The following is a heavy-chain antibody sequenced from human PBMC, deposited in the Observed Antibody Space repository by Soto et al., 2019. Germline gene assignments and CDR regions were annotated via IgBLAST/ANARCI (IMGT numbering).Heavy chain of an antibody. CDR2: RWYDGSNK. V-gene: IGHV3-33*01. J-gene: IGHJ3*02. D-gene: IGHD3-10*01. Sequence: QVQLVESGGGVVQPGRSLRLSCAASGFTFSSYGMHWVRQAPGKGLEWVAVRWYDGSNKYYADSVKGRFTISRDNSKNTLYLQMNSLRAEDTAVYYCAREPWFGELFVAFDIWGQGTMVTVSS. CDR3: AREPWFGELFVAFDI. CDR1: GFTFSSYG.